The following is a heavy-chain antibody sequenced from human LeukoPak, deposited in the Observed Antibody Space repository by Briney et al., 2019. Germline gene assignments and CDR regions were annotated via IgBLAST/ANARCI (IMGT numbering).Heavy chain of an antibody. CDR2: ISAYNGNT. Sequence: GASVKVSCKASGYTFTSYAISWVRQAPGQGLEWMGWISAYNGNTDYAQRVQGRVTMTTDTSTSTAYMELRSLRSDDTAVYYCARGLQENLAWLTAFSAFDIWGQGTMVTVSS. CDR3: ARGLQENLAWLTAFSAFDI. D-gene: IGHD6-19*01. CDR1: GYTFTSYA. V-gene: IGHV1-18*01. J-gene: IGHJ3*02.